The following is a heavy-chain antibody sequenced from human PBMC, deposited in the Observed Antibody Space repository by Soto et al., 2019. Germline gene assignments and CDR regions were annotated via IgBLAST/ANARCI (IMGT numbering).Heavy chain of an antibody. CDR2: ISYDGSNK. CDR1: GFTFSTYA. Sequence: QVQLVESGGGVVQPGRSLRLSCAASGFTFSTYAMLWVRQAPGKGLEWVAVISYDGSNKYYADSVKGRFTISRDNSKNTLYLQMNSLRAEDTAVYYCSTTVTTIIYWGQGTLVTVSS. J-gene: IGHJ4*02. V-gene: IGHV3-30-3*01. D-gene: IGHD4-17*01. CDR3: STTVTTIIY.